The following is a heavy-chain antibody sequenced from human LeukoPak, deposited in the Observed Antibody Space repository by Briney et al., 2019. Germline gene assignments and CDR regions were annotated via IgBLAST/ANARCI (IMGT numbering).Heavy chain of an antibody. D-gene: IGHD6-6*01. CDR3: ARAREFSSSSGRAYYFDY. CDR1: GGSISSGSYF. V-gene: IGHV4-61*10. CDR2: IDSSGNT. Sequence: SETLSLTCTVSGGSISSGSYFWSWIRQSAGRGLEWIGRIDSSGNTNYNPSLKSRVTMSLDTSKNQFSLNLSSVTAADTAVYYCARAREFSSSSGRAYYFDYWGQGTLVTVSS. J-gene: IGHJ4*02.